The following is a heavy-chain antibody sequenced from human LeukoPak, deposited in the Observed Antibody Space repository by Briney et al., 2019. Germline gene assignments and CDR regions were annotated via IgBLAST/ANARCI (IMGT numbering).Heavy chain of an antibody. CDR1: GGTFISYA. J-gene: IGHJ4*02. D-gene: IGHD5-18*01. CDR3: ARDRSYGYSGFDY. Sequence: SVKVSCKASGGTFISYAISWVRQAPGQGLEWMGGIIAIFGTANYAQKFQGRVTITADESTSTAYMELSSLRSEDTAVYYCARDRSYGYSGFDYWGQGTLVTVSS. CDR2: IIAIFGTA. V-gene: IGHV1-69*13.